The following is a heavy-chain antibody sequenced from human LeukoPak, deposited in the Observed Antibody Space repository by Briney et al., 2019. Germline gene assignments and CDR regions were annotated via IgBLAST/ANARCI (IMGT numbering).Heavy chain of an antibody. CDR1: GGSINSYY. V-gene: IGHV4-4*07. J-gene: IGHJ6*02. CDR3: ARDQANIVVVPAAMPDYYYYGMDV. D-gene: IGHD2-2*01. CDR2: IYTSGST. Sequence: KPSETLSLTCTVSGGSINSYYWSWIRQPAGKGLEWIGRIYTSGSTNYNPSLKSRVTMSVDTSKNQFSLKLSSVTAADTAVYYCARDQANIVVVPAAMPDYYYYGMDVWGQGTTVTVSS.